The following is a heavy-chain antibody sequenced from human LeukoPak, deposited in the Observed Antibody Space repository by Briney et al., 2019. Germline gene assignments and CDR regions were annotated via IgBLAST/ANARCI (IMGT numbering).Heavy chain of an antibody. J-gene: IGHJ5*02. V-gene: IGHV4-59*01. CDR3: ARDGKAEGWFDP. CDR1: GVSISSYY. CDR2: IYYSGST. Sequence: SETLSLTCTVSGVSISSYYWSWIRQPPGKGLEWIGYIYYSGSTNYNPSLKSRVTISVDTSKNQFSLKLSSVTAADTAVYYCARDGKAEGWFDPWGQGTLVTISS. D-gene: IGHD4-23*01.